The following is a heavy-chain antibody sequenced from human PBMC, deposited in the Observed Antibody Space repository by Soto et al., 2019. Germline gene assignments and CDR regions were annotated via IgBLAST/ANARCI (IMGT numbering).Heavy chain of an antibody. J-gene: IGHJ4*02. D-gene: IGHD3-10*01. CDR3: ASLLFGVGPDY. V-gene: IGHV4-39*01. CDR1: GDSISSSPYY. Sequence: QLQLQESGPGLVKPSETLSLTCTVSGDSISSSPYYWGWIRQPPGKGLEWIGSIFYSGSTYYNPSLKSRVPVSVDTSKHQFSLKLGSVTAADTAVYYCASLLFGVGPDYWGQGSLVTVSS. CDR2: IFYSGST.